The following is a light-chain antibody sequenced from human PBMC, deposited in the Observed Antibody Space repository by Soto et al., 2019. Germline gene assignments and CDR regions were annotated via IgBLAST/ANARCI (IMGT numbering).Light chain of an antibody. V-gene: IGKV1-27*01. CDR2: TAS. CDR3: QKYNSAPFT. CDR1: QGIGDY. J-gene: IGKJ3*01. Sequence: DIQMTQSPSSLSASVGDRVTITCRASQGIGDYLALYQQKPGKLPNLLIYTASTLDSGVPSQFSGSGSGTDFTLTISSLQPDDGATYYCQKYNSAPFTVGLGTKVDIK.